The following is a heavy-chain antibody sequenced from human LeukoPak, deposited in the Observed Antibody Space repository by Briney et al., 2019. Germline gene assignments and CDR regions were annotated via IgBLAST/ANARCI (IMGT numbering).Heavy chain of an antibody. CDR1: GGSFSGYY. V-gene: IGHV4-34*01. J-gene: IGHJ4*02. CDR3: ASPRGRMGYFDY. CDR2: INHSGST. Sequence: WETLSLTCAVYGGSFSGYYWSWIRQPPGKGLEWIGEINHSGSTNYNPSLKSRVTISVDTSKNQFSLKLSSVTAADTAVYYCASPRGRMGYFDYWGQGTLVTVSS. D-gene: IGHD2-8*01.